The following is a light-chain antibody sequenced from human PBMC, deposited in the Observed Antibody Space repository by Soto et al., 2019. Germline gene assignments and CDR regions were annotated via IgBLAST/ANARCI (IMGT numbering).Light chain of an antibody. CDR2: GAS. CDR3: QQYNNWPGT. CDR1: QSVSSK. J-gene: IGKJ1*01. V-gene: IGKV3-15*01. Sequence: EIVMTQSPATLSVSPGERATLSCRASQSVSSKLAWYQQKPGQAPRLLIYGASTRATGIPARFSGSGSGTEFTLTISSLQSEDFVVYYCQQYNNWPGTFGQGTKVDIK.